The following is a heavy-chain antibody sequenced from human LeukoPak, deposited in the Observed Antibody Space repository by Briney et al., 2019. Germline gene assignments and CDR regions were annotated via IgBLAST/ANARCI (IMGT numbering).Heavy chain of an antibody. CDR1: GFTFNTYT. J-gene: IGHJ4*02. CDR3: ARAGGWGYSSSSGYYFDY. CDR2: ISSGTSYI. V-gene: IGHV3-21*01. Sequence: GGSLRLSCAASGFTFNTYTMNWVRQAPGKGLEWVSSISSGTSYIYYADSVKGRFTISRDNAKNSLYLQMNSLRAEDTAVYYCARAGGWGYSSSSGYYFDYWGQGTLVTVSS. D-gene: IGHD6-6*01.